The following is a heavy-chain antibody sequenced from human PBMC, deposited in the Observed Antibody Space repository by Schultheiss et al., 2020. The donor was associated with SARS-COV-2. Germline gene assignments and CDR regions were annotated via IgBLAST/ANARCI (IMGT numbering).Heavy chain of an antibody. J-gene: IGHJ5*02. Sequence: GGSLRLSCAASGFTFSSYAMSWVRQAPGKGLEWVSAIRASGDATYYAESVKGRFTISRDNSKNTLYLQMNSLRAEDTAVYYCAKGRVYDFWSGYYKSWGQGTLVTVSS. CDR1: GFTFSSYA. CDR2: IRASGDAT. D-gene: IGHD3-3*01. CDR3: AKGRVYDFWSGYYKS. V-gene: IGHV3-23*01.